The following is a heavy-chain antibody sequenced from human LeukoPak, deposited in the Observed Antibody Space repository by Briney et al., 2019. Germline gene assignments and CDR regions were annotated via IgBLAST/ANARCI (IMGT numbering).Heavy chain of an antibody. CDR2: IYYSGNT. V-gene: IGHV4-31*03. CDR1: GASISSGSYY. D-gene: IGHD3-10*01. CDR3: ARRYGSGTEWFDP. J-gene: IGHJ5*02. Sequence: PSETLSLTCTVSGASISSGSYYWSWLRQHPGKGLEWIGYIYYSGNTYYNPSLESRVTISVDTHKNQFSLKLSSVTAADTAVYYCARRYGSGTEWFDPWGQGTLVTVSS.